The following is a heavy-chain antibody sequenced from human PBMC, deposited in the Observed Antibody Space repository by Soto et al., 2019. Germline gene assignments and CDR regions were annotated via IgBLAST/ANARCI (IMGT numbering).Heavy chain of an antibody. CDR3: ARHGVQGAISYFQH. CDR2: IYPGDSDI. CDR1: GYSFTNYW. V-gene: IGHV5-51*01. J-gene: IGHJ1*01. D-gene: IGHD3-10*01. Sequence: GESLKISYKGSGYSFTNYWIGWVRQMPGKGLEWMGIIYPGDSDIRYSPSFEGQVTISADKSITTAYLQWSSLKASDTAMYYCARHGVQGAISYFQHWGQGTLVTVSS.